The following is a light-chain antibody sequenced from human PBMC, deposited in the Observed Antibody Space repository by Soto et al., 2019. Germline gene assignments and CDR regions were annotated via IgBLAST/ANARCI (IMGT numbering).Light chain of an antibody. CDR3: QQYRTSPPEFT. V-gene: IGKV3-20*01. Sequence: EIVLTQSPGTLSLSPGERATLSCRASRSVTSNYLAWYQQKPGQAPRLLIYGASSRATGIPDRFSGSGSGTDFTLTISRLEPEDFAVYFCQQYRTSPPEFTFGGGTKVDI. CDR1: RSVTSNY. J-gene: IGKJ4*01. CDR2: GAS.